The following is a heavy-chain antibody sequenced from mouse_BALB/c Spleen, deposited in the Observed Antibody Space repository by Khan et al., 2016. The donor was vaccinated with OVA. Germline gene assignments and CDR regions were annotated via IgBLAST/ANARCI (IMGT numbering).Heavy chain of an antibody. CDR3: ARTARIKY. D-gene: IGHD1-2*01. J-gene: IGHJ2*01. Sequence: EVQLQESGPGLVKPSQSLSLTCTVSGYSITSGYGWNWIRQFPGNKLEWMGYISYSGSPNYNPSLKSRISITRDTSKNQFFLQLNSVTTEDRATYYCARTARIKYWGQGTTLTVSS. CDR2: ISYSGSP. CDR1: GYSITSGYG. V-gene: IGHV3-2*02.